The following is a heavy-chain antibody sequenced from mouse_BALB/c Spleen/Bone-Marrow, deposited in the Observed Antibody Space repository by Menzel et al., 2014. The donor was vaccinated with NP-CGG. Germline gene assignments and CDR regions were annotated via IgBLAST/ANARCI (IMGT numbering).Heavy chain of an antibody. V-gene: IGHV1S41*01. CDR3: ARREVRREGYYFDY. Sequence: DLVKPGASVKLSCKASGYTFTSYWINWIKQRPGQGLEWIGRIAPGSGSTYYNEMFKGKATLTVDTSSSPAYIQLSSLSSEDSAVYFCARREVRREGYYFDYWGQGTTLTVSS. CDR2: IAPGSGST. CDR1: GYTFTSYW. J-gene: IGHJ2*01. D-gene: IGHD2-14*01.